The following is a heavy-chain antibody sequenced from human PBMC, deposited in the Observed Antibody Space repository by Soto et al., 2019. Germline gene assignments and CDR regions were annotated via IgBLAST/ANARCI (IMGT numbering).Heavy chain of an antibody. CDR1: GGTFSSYA. V-gene: IGHV1-69*13. CDR2: IIPIFGTA. CDR3: ARGAVGYCSSTSCHANDASDI. D-gene: IGHD2-2*01. Sequence: SVKVSCKASGGTFSSYAISWVRQAPGQGLEWMGGIIPIFGTANYAQKFQGRVTITADESTSTAYMELSSLRSEDTAVYYCARGAVGYCSSTSCHANDASDIWGQGTMVTVSS. J-gene: IGHJ3*02.